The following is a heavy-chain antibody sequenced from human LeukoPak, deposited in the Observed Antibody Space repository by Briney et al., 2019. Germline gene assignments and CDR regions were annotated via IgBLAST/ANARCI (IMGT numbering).Heavy chain of an antibody. CDR3: ARWNIVVVPSARDYYYYMDV. J-gene: IGHJ6*03. V-gene: IGHV1-18*01. D-gene: IGHD2-2*01. Sequence: GASVKVSCKASGYTFTSYGISWVRQAPGQGLEWMGWISAYNGNTNYAQKLQGRVTMTTDTSTSTAYMELRSLRSDDTAVYYCARWNIVVVPSARDYYYYMDVWGKGTTVTISS. CDR1: GYTFTSYG. CDR2: ISAYNGNT.